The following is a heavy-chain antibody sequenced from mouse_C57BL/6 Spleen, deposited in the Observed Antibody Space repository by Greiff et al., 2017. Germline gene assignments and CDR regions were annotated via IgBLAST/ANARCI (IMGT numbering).Heavy chain of an antibody. V-gene: IGHV5-17*01. D-gene: IGHD1-1*01. J-gene: IGHJ4*01. CDR2: ISSGSSTI. CDR1: GFTFSDYG. CDR3: ARGEIYWVYYAMDY. Sequence: EVMLVESGGGLVKPGGSLKLSCAASGFTFSDYGMHWVRQAPEKGLEWVAYISSGSSTIYYADTVKGRFTISRDNAKNTLFLQMTSLRSEDTAMYYCARGEIYWVYYAMDYWGQGTSVTVSS.